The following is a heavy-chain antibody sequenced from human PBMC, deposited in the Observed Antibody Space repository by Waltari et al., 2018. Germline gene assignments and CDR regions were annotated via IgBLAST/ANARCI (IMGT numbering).Heavy chain of an antibody. D-gene: IGHD6-19*01. CDR2: INKDATTT. Sequence: EVHLVESGGGVVQPGGSLRLSCAASGFIFDDHAMHWVRQASGKCLEWISLINKDATTTLYADSVRGRFTISRDSSKNSVFLQMNSLRTDDTARYYCVRGLQWLSRNWGQGTLVTVSS. J-gene: IGHJ4*02. CDR3: VRGLQWLSRN. CDR1: GFIFDDHA. V-gene: IGHV3-43*02.